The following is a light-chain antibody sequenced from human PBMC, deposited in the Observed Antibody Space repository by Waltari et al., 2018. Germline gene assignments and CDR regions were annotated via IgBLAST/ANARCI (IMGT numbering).Light chain of an antibody. CDR2: DVS. Sequence: QSALTQPASVSGSPGQSITISCTGTSIDVGHYNFVSWYQHHPGKAPKLIIYDVSDRPSGVSNRFSGSKSGNTASLTISGLQAEDEAMYYCSSFTGSSFVLFGGGTMLTVL. J-gene: IGLJ2*01. CDR3: SSFTGSSFVL. V-gene: IGLV2-14*03. CDR1: SIDVGHYNF.